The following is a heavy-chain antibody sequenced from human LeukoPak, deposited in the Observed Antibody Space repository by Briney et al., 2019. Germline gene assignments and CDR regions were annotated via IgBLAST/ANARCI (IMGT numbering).Heavy chain of an antibody. CDR2: ISAYNGNT. CDR3: AKLGTNYYDSSAKGYYFDY. CDR1: GGTFSSYA. D-gene: IGHD3-22*01. J-gene: IGHJ4*02. Sequence: ASVKVSCKASGGTFSSYAISWVRQAPGQGLEWMGWISAYNGNTNYVQKLQGRVTMTTDTSTSTAYMELRSLRSDDTAVYYCAKLGTNYYDSSAKGYYFDYWGQGTLVTVSS. V-gene: IGHV1-18*01.